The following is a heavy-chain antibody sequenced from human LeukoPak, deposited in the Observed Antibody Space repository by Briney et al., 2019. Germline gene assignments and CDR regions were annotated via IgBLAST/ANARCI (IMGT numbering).Heavy chain of an antibody. CDR3: AELGITMIGGV. Sequence: GGSLRLSCAASGFTFSSYAMGWVRQAPGKGLECVASISNNSTDIYYADSVKGRFTISRDNAKNSLYLQMNSLRAEDTAVYYCAELGITMIGGVWGKGTTVTISS. CDR2: ISNNSTDI. J-gene: IGHJ6*04. CDR1: GFTFSSYA. V-gene: IGHV3-21*01. D-gene: IGHD3-10*02.